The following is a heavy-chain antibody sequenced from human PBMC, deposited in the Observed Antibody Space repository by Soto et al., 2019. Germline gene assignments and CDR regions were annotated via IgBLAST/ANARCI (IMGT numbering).Heavy chain of an antibody. D-gene: IGHD2-8*02. CDR2: GYYSGST. CDR3: ARGVCFSLGGTGWFDP. V-gene: IGHV4-59*11. Sequence: PSETLSLTCTVSGTSMSGHFWSWMRQPPGKGLEWIGYGYYSGSTLYNPSLKSRVTISLDTSKNHFSLSLNSVTSAGPAVYYCARGVCFSLGGTGWFDPWGQGTLVTVSS. J-gene: IGHJ5*02. CDR1: GTSMSGHF.